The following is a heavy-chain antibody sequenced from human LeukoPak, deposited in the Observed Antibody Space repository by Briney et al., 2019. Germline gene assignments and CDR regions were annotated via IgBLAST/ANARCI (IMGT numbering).Heavy chain of an antibody. Sequence: SQTLSLTCTVSGGSISSGGYYWSWIRQPPGEGLEWIGYIYYSGSTYYHPSLKSRVTITLDTSKNQFSLKLSSVTAADTAVYYCARVTTVTTSFHFDYWGQGTLVTVSS. D-gene: IGHD4-17*01. J-gene: IGHJ4*02. CDR2: IYYSGST. CDR3: ARVTTVTTSFHFDY. V-gene: IGHV4-30-4*01. CDR1: GGSISSGGYY.